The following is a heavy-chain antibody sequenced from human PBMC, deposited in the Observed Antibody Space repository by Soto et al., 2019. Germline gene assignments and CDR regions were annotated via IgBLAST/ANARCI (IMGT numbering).Heavy chain of an antibody. D-gene: IGHD2-21*02. V-gene: IGHV3-49*03. J-gene: IGHJ5*02. Sequence: PGGSLRLSCTASGFTFGDYAMSWFRQAPGKGLEWVGFIRSKDYGGTTEYAASVKGRFTISRDDSKSIAYLQMNSLKTEDTSVYYCTRAYCGGDCYPFAWFDPWGQGTLVTVSS. CDR3: TRAYCGGDCYPFAWFDP. CDR1: GFTFGDYA. CDR2: IRSKDYGGTT.